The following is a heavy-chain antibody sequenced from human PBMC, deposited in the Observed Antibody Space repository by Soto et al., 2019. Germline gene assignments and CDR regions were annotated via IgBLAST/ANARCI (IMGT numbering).Heavy chain of an antibody. CDR1: GFTFTIQA. CDR2: ISNSGSLT. D-gene: IGHD1-1*01. V-gene: IGHV3-23*01. CDR3: VKDQRALERTFDY. Sequence: PGGSLRLSCAASGFTFTIQAMSWVRQAPGKGLEWVAGISNSGSLTYYADSVKGRFTISRDNSKNTLYLQMDSLRAEDTAVYFCVKDQRALERTFDYWGQGTLVTVSS. J-gene: IGHJ4*02.